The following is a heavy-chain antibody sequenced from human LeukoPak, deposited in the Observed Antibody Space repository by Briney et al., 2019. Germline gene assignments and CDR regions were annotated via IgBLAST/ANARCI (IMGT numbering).Heavy chain of an antibody. V-gene: IGHV4-39*01. Sequence: PSETLSLTCTVSGGSISSSSYYWGWIRQPPGKGLEWIGSIYYSGSTYYNPSLKSRVTISVDTSKNQLSLKLSSVTAADTAVYYCARHFYGDVPTYWGQGTLVTVSS. D-gene: IGHD4-17*01. CDR2: IYYSGST. CDR3: ARHFYGDVPTY. CDR1: GGSISSSSYY. J-gene: IGHJ4*02.